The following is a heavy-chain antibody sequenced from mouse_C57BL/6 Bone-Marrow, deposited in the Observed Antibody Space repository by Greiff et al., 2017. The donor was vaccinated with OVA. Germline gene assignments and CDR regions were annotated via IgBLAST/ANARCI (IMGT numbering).Heavy chain of an antibody. CDR2: IYPGSGNT. J-gene: IGHJ4*01. Sequence: QVQLQQSGAELVRPGASVKLSCKASGYTFTDYYINWVKQRPGQGLEWIARIYPGSGNTYYNEKFKGKATLTAEKSSSTAYMQLSSLPSEDSAVYFCAGTYASGYDYYAMDYWGQGTSVTVSS. D-gene: IGHD1-1*01. V-gene: IGHV1-76*01. CDR3: AGTYASGYDYYAMDY. CDR1: GYTFTDYY.